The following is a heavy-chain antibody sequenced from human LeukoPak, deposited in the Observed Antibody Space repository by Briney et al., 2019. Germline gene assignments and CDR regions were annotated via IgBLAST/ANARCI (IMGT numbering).Heavy chain of an antibody. D-gene: IGHD6-19*01. Sequence: GGSLRLSCAASGFTFRRAEMNWVRQAPGKGLEWISHISYSGGTTYYAEAVKGRFTISRDNAQQSVYLQMNSLRVDDTAVYYCARGYSAGWQYLGYFAYWGQGILVTVSS. CDR3: ARGYSAGWQYLGYFAY. J-gene: IGHJ4*02. V-gene: IGHV3-48*03. CDR1: GFTFRRAE. CDR2: ISYSGGTT.